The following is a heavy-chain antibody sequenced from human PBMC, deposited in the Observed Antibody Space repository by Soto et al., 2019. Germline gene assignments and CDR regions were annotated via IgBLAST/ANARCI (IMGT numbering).Heavy chain of an antibody. J-gene: IGHJ4*02. CDR2: ISYDGSNK. V-gene: IGHV3-30*18. D-gene: IGHD3-22*01. CDR1: GFTFSSYG. Sequence: QVQLVESGGGVVQPGRSLRLSCAASGFTFSSYGMHWVRQAPGKGLEWVAVISYDGSNKYYADSVKGRFTISRDNSKNTLYLPMNSLRAEDTAVYYCAKDSRITMIVAPFDYWGQGTLVTVSS. CDR3: AKDSRITMIVAPFDY.